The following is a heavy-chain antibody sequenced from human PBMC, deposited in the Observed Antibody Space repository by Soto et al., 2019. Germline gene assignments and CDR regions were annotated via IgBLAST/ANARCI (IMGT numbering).Heavy chain of an antibody. Sequence: GGSLRLSCAASGFTFSNSAMTWVRQALGKGPGWVSRIGRTHNSHYADSVKGRFAISRDNSQNTLYLQLNSLTAEDTAVYFCAKVDAYRYRYDHWGQGTLGTVS. V-gene: IGHV3-23*01. D-gene: IGHD3-16*02. CDR3: AKVDAYRYRYDH. CDR1: GFTFSNSA. J-gene: IGHJ4*02. CDR2: IGRTHNS.